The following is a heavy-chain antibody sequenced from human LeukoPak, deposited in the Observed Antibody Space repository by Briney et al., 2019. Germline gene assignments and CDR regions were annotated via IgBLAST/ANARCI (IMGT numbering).Heavy chain of an antibody. CDR1: GFTFSSYG. CDR3: AKVDRHEGAFDY. Sequence: GGSLRLSCAASGFTFSSYGMHWVRQAPGKGLEWVSAISGSGGSTYYADSVKGRFTISRDNSKNTLYLQMNSLRAEDTAVYYCAKVDRHEGAFDYWGQGTLVTVSS. V-gene: IGHV3-23*01. D-gene: IGHD2-2*03. J-gene: IGHJ4*02. CDR2: ISGSGGST.